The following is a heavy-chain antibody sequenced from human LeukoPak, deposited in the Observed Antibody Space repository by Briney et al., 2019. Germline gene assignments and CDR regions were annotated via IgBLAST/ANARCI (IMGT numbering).Heavy chain of an antibody. CDR1: GFTFSSYT. CDR3: AKDQVISGSEASDI. V-gene: IGHV3-23*01. CDR2: ISGNGVGT. J-gene: IGHJ3*02. Sequence: GGSLRLSCAASGFTFSSYTMNWVRQAPGKGLVWVSAISGNGVGTYYADSVKGRFTISRDNSWNTLYLQMNSLRAEDTAVYYCAKDQVISGSEASDIWGQGTMVTVSS. D-gene: IGHD2-21*01.